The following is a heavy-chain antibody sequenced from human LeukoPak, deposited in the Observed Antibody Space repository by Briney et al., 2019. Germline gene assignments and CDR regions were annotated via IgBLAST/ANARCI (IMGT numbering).Heavy chain of an antibody. V-gene: IGHV3-30-3*01. CDR1: GFTFSSYA. CDR3: AKVLPKED. CDR2: ISYDGSNK. Sequence: GGSLRLSCAASGFTFSSYAMHWVRQAPGKGLEWVAVISYDGSNKYYADSVKGRFTISRDNSKNTLYLQMNSLRAEDTAVYYCAKVLPKEDWGQGTLVTVSS. J-gene: IGHJ4*02.